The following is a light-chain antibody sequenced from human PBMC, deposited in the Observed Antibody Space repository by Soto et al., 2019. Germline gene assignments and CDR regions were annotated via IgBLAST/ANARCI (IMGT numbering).Light chain of an antibody. Sequence: DIQMTQSPSTLSASVGDRVTITCRASQTISNWLAWYQQKPGKAPKLLIYDASSLEGGVPSRFSGSGSGTEFTLTLRSLQPDDFATYYCQKYDSYWTFGQGTKVEIK. V-gene: IGKV1-5*01. CDR1: QTISNW. CDR3: QKYDSYWT. J-gene: IGKJ1*01. CDR2: DAS.